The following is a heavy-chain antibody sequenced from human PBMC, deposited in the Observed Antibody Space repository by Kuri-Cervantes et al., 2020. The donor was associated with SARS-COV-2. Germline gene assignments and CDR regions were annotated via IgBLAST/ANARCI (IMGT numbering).Heavy chain of an antibody. CDR3: AKGVARGFDY. J-gene: IGHJ4*02. Sequence: GESLKISCAASGFTFSSYGMHWVRQAPGKGLEWVAVIWYDGSNKYYADSVKGRFTISRDNSKNTLYLQMNSLRAEDTAVYYCAKGVARGFDYWGQGTLVTVSS. D-gene: IGHD2-15*01. CDR2: IWYDGSNK. CDR1: GFTFSSYG. V-gene: IGHV3-33*06.